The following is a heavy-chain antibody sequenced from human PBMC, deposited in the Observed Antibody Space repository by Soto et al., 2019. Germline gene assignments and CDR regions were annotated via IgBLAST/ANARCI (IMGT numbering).Heavy chain of an antibody. CDR1: GGSISSGDYY. J-gene: IGHJ5*02. CDR2: IYYSGST. V-gene: IGHV4-30-4*01. CDR3: ARARSLLRYFDWAHWFDP. Sequence: PSETLSLTCTVSGGSISSGDYYWSWIRQPPGKGLEWIGYIYYSGSTYYNPPLKSRVTISVDTSKNQFSLKLSSVTAADTAVYYCARARSLLRYFDWAHWFDPWGQGTLVTVSS. D-gene: IGHD3-9*01.